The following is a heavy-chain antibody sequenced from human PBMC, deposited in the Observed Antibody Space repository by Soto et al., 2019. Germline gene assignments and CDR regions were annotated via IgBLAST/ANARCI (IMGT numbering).Heavy chain of an antibody. CDR1: GGSIRSSSYY. D-gene: IGHD3-22*01. CDR3: ARHAYYYDS. V-gene: IGHV4-39*01. CDR2: IYYSGST. J-gene: IGHJ4*02. Sequence: PSETLSLTCTVSGGSIRSSSYYWGWIRQPPGKGLEWIGSIYYSGSTYYNPSLKSRVTISVDTSKNQFSLKLSSVTAADTAVYYCARHAYYYDSWGQGTLVTVSS.